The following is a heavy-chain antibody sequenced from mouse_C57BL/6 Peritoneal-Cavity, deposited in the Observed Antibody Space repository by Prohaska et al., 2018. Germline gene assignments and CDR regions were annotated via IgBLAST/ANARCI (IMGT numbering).Heavy chain of an antibody. D-gene: IGHD2-1*01. CDR2: IKSDGSAI. J-gene: IGHJ1*03. Sequence: EVQLLETGGGLVQPGGSRGLSCEGSGFTFSGFWMSWVRQTPWKTLEWIGDIKSDGSAINYAPSIKDRFTIFRDNDKSTLYLQMSNVRSEDTATYFCMRYGNYWYFDVWGTGTTVTVSS. CDR1: GFTFSGFW. CDR3: MRYGNYWYFDV. V-gene: IGHV11-2*01.